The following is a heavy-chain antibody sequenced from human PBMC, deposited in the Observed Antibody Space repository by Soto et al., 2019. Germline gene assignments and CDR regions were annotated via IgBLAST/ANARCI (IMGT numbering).Heavy chain of an antibody. CDR2: ITIRTGNT. J-gene: IGHJ4*01. Sequence: GGSPRLSCEASGFTISGGSMNWVRQAPGKGLEWLAYITIRTGNTVYADSVRGRFTISADNAENSVFLQMNSLRDEDTAVYFCVKDRDIYRDMVHADLWGQGT. CDR1: GFTISGGS. V-gene: IGHV3-48*02. CDR3: VKDRDIYRDMVHADL. D-gene: IGHD5-18*01.